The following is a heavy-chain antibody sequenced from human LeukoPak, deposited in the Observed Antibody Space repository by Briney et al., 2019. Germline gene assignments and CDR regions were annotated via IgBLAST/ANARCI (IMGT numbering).Heavy chain of an antibody. D-gene: IGHD1-1*01. CDR2: IKEDGSEK. CDR3: ARRNWNGIYCFVY. J-gene: IGHJ4*02. CDR1: GFTFGSYW. V-gene: IGHV3-7*05. Sequence: GGSLRLSCAASGFTFGSYWMSWVRQAPGKGLEWVANIKEDGSEKYYVDSVKGRFTISRDNAKNSLYLQMNSLRAEDTAVYYCARRNWNGIYCFVYWGQGTLVTVSS.